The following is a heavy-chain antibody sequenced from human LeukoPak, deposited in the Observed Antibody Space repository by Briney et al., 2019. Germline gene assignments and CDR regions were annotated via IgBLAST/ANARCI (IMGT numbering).Heavy chain of an antibody. CDR1: GFTFSSYA. J-gene: IGHJ4*02. CDR2: ISGSGGST. Sequence: PGGSLRLSCAASGFTFSSYAMSWVRQAPGKGLEWVSAISGSGGSTYYAESVKGRFTISTDNTKNTLYLQMNSLRAEDTAVYYCAKSDSSGYYLRRFDYWGQGTLVTVSS. V-gene: IGHV3-23*01. D-gene: IGHD3-22*01. CDR3: AKSDSSGYYLRRFDY.